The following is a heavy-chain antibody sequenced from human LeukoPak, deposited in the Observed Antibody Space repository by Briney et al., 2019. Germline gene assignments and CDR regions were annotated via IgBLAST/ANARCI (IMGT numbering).Heavy chain of an antibody. CDR2: FYSGGST. J-gene: IGHJ4*02. D-gene: IGHD3-22*01. CDR3: ATAYFHDSSGYYGYDF. Sequence: GGSLRLSCSASGFTFSSYALNWVRQAPGKGLECVSVFYSGGSTYYADSVKGRFTISRDNSKNTLYLQMNSLRAEDTAVYYCATAYFHDSSGYYGYDFWGQGTLVTVSS. V-gene: IGHV3-66*01. CDR1: GFTFSSYA.